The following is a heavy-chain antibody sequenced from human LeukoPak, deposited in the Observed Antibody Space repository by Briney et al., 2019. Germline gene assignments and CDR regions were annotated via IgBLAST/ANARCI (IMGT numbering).Heavy chain of an antibody. V-gene: IGHV3-23*01. J-gene: IGHJ4*02. CDR3: AKGRGSTSIYEY. CDR2: ISGSGGST. D-gene: IGHD2-2*01. Sequence: PGGSLRLSCAASGFTFSSYGMSWVRQAPGKGLEWVSFISGSGGSTYYADSVKGRFTMSRDTSKNTLHLEMNSLRDDDTAAYYCAKGRGSTSIYEYWGQGTLVTVSS. CDR1: GFTFSSYG.